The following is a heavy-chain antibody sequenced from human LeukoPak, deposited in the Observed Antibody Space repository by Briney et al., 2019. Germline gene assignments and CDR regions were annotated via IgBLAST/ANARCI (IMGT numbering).Heavy chain of an antibody. V-gene: IGHV4-59*12. CDR1: GGSISSYY. J-gene: IGHJ5*02. CDR3: ARFGPRNWFDP. Sequence: PSETLSLTCTVSGGSISSYYWSWIRRPPGKGLEWIGYIYNSGSTNYNPSLKSRVTISVDTSKNQFSLKLSSVTAADTAVYYCARFGPRNWFDPWGQGTLVTVSS. D-gene: IGHD3/OR15-3a*01. CDR2: IYNSGST.